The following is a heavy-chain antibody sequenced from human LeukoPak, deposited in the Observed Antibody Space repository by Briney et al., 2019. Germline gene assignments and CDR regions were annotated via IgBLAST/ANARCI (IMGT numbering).Heavy chain of an antibody. V-gene: IGHV5-51*01. CDR1: GYSFPSYW. D-gene: IGHD2-15*01. CDR2: IYPGDSDT. J-gene: IGHJ4*02. Sequence: GESLKISCRGSGYSFPSYWIGWVRQMPGRGLEWMGIIYPGDSDTKYSPSFQGQVTISADRSISTTYLQWSSLKASDTAMYYCARQVAAVARSFDYWGQGTLVTVSS. CDR3: ARQVAAVARSFDY.